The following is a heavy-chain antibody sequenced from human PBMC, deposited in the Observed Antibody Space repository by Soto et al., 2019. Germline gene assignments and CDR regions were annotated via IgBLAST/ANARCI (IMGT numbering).Heavy chain of an antibody. CDR1: GGSISDNNYH. CDR2: MYHSGKT. Sequence: QLQLQESGPGLVKPSETLSLTCTVSGGSISDNNYHWGWIRQPPGKGLEWIGSMYHSGKTYHRPSLKSRVTISGDTSKTQFSLNLGSVTAADTGVYYCARHRGPTGPNYWGQGTLVTVSS. V-gene: IGHV4-39*01. J-gene: IGHJ4*02. CDR3: ARHRGPTGPNY. D-gene: IGHD3-10*01.